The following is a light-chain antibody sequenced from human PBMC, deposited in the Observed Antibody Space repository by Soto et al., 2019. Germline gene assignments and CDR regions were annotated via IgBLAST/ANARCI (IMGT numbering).Light chain of an antibody. CDR2: DAS. CDR3: QQYDDLPST. V-gene: IGKV1-33*01. Sequence: DIQMTQSPSSLSASVGDRVTITCRASQSISSYLNWYQQKPGKAPKLLIYDASHLETGVPPRFSGAGSGTEFALTISSLQPEDVATYYCQQYDDLPSTFGGGTKVEV. J-gene: IGKJ4*01. CDR1: QSISSY.